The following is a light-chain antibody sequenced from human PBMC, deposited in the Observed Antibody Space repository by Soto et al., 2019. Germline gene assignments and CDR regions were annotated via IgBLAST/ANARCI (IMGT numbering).Light chain of an antibody. J-gene: IGLJ1*01. CDR2: DVS. CDR1: SSDGGGYNY. V-gene: IGLV2-14*01. CDR3: SSYTTSNTRQIV. Sequence: QSALTQPASVSGSPGQSITISCTGTSSDGGGYNYVSWYQQHPGKATKFMIYDVSNRPSGVSYRFSGSKSGNTASLTISGLQAEDEADYYCSSYTTSNTRQIVFGTGTKVTVL.